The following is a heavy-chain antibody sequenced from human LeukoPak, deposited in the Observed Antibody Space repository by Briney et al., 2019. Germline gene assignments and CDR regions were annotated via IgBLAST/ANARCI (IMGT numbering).Heavy chain of an antibody. V-gene: IGHV3-7*03. J-gene: IGHJ4*02. CDR3: AKDGGYCSGASCYYFDY. CDR1: GFTFSSDW. CDR2: IKEDGSEK. D-gene: IGHD2-15*01. Sequence: PGGSLRLSCAASGFTFSSDWMSWVRQAPGKGLEWVANIKEDGSEKYYVDSVKGRFTISRDNAKNSLYLQMNSLRAEDTALYYCAKDGGYCSGASCYYFDYWGQGTLVTVSS.